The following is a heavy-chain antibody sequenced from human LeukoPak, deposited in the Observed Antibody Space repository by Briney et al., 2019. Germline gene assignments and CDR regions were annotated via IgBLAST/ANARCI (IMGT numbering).Heavy chain of an antibody. Sequence: GRSLRLSCAASGFTFSSYGMHWVRQAPGKGLEWVAVISYDGSNKYYADSVKGRFTISRDNSKNTLYLQMNSLRAEDTAVYYCAKGETGYSSGWYFDYWGQGTLVTVSS. J-gene: IGHJ4*02. CDR3: AKGETGYSSGWYFDY. CDR2: ISYDGSNK. D-gene: IGHD6-19*01. V-gene: IGHV3-30*18. CDR1: GFTFSSYG.